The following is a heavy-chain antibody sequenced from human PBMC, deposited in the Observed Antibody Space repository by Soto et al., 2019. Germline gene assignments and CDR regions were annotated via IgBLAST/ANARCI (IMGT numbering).Heavy chain of an antibody. CDR2: ISIYTGNT. CDR3: ARSPMAPAPLDF. J-gene: IGHJ4*02. Sequence: QVQLVQSGGEVRMPGASVKVSCKASGYTFTSHGFTWVRQAPGQGLEWMGWISIYTGNTHYAQKLQGRLTLTTDTSTSTAYMELRSLTSDDTAVDFCARSPMAPAPLDFWGQGTLVTVSS. CDR1: GYTFTSHG. D-gene: IGHD3-10*01. V-gene: IGHV1-18*04.